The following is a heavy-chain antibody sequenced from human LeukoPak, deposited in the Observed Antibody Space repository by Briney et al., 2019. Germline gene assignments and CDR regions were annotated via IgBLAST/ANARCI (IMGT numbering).Heavy chain of an antibody. J-gene: IGHJ4*02. CDR2: ISAYNGNT. CDR3: ARDSSTYSSSWYVLDY. D-gene: IGHD6-13*01. Sequence: GASVKVSCKASGYTFTSYGISWVRQAPGQGLEWVGWISAYNGNTNYAQKLQGRVTMTTDTSTSTAYMELRSLRSDDTAVYYCARDSSTYSSSWYVLDYWGQGTLVTVSS. V-gene: IGHV1-18*01. CDR1: GYTFTSYG.